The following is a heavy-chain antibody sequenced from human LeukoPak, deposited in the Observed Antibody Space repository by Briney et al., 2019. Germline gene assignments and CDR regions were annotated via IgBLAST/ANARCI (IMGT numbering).Heavy chain of an antibody. Sequence: ASVKVSCKASGYTVTSYDINWVRQATGQGLEWMGWMNPNSGNTGYAQKFQGRVTMTRNTSISTAYMELSSLRSEDTAVHYCARAEMYYYYMDVWGKGTTVTISS. J-gene: IGHJ6*03. V-gene: IGHV1-8*01. CDR2: MNPNSGNT. CDR3: ARAEMYYYYMDV. CDR1: GYTVTSYD.